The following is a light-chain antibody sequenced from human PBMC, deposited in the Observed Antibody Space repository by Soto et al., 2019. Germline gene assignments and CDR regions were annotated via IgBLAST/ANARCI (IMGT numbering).Light chain of an antibody. J-gene: IGLJ2*01. CDR1: SSNIGSNT. CDR3: VAWDDSLNGYVV. CDR2: SNN. Sequence: QSVLTQPPSASGTPGQRVTISCSGSSSNIGSNTVNWYQQLPGTAPKLVIYSNNQRRSGVPDRFSGSKSGTSASLAISGLQSEDEADYYCVAWDDSLNGYVVFGGGTKVTVL. V-gene: IGLV1-44*01.